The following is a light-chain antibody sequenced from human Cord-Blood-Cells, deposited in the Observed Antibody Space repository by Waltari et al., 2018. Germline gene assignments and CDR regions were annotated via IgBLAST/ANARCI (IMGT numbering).Light chain of an antibody. CDR3: QKYNRAPTWT. CDR1: QGISNY. J-gene: IGKJ1*01. CDR2: AAS. V-gene: IGKV1-27*01. Sequence: DIQMTHSPSSLSAAVGDRVTITRRASQGISNYLAWYQQKPGKVPKLLIYAASTLQSGVPSRFSGSGSGTDFTLTISSLQPEDVATYYCQKYNRAPTWTFGQGTKVEIK.